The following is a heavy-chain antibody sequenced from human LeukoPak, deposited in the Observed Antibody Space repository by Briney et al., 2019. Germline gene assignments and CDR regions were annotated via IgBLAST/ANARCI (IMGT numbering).Heavy chain of an antibody. V-gene: IGHV5-51*01. CDR1: GSSFTSYW. J-gene: IGHJ6*02. Sequence: GESLKISCKGSGSSFTSYWIGWVRQKPGKGLEWMGIINPGDSDTRYSPSFQGQVTISADKSISTPYLQWSSLKASDTAMHYYARQDVASTGTTYYYAMDVWGQGTTVTVSS. D-gene: IGHD1/OR15-1a*01. CDR2: INPGDSDT. CDR3: ARQDVASTGTTYYYAMDV.